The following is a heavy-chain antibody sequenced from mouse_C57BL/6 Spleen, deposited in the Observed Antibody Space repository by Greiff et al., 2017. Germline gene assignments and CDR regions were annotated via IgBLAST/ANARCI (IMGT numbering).Heavy chain of an antibody. V-gene: IGHV1-4*01. CDR3: ARWTTDYAMDY. Sequence: QVQLKESGAELARPGASVKMSCKASGYTFTSYTMHWVKQRPGRGLEWIGYINPSSGYTKYKQKFKDKATLTADKSSSTAYMQLSSLTSEDSAVYYCARWTTDYAMDYWGQGTSVTVSS. J-gene: IGHJ4*01. CDR1: GYTFTSYT. D-gene: IGHD1-1*01. CDR2: INPSSGYT.